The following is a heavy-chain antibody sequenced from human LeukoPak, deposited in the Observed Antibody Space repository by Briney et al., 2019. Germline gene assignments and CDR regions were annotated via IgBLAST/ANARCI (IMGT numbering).Heavy chain of an antibody. J-gene: IGHJ4*02. V-gene: IGHV3-23*01. CDR3: ATRRNGYSYY. Sequence: GGSLRLSCAASGFTFSDSVMSWVRQAQGKGLEWVSTISGSGSSTFYADSVKGRFTISRDNSKNTLYVQMSSLRAEDTAVYYCATRRNGYSYYWGQGTLVTVSS. CDR2: ISGSGSST. D-gene: IGHD5-24*01. CDR1: GFTFSDSV.